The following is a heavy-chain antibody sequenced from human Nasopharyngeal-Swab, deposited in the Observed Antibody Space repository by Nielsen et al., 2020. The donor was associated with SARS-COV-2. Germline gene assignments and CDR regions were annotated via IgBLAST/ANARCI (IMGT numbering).Heavy chain of an antibody. CDR2: IYDGPNT. CDR3: ARDAAGSGIDY. D-gene: IGHD2-15*01. J-gene: IGHJ4*02. Sequence: GESLKISCVVSGFSVSGKHMSWVRQAPGKGLEWVSVIYDGPNTFYADSVQGRFIISRDNSRNMLYLQMGGLTAEDTAVYYCARDAAGSGIDYWGQGALVTVSS. V-gene: IGHV3-53*01. CDR1: GFSVSGKH.